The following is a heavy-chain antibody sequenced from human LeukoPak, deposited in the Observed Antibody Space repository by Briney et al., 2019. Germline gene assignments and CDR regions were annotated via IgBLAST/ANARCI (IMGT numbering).Heavy chain of an antibody. J-gene: IGHJ3*02. CDR1: GFTFSSYS. CDR2: ISSSSSYI. V-gene: IGHV3-21*01. CDR3: ARVTRYDAFDI. Sequence: NPGGSLRLSCAASGFTFSSYSMNWVRQAPGKGLEWVSSISSSSSYIYYADSVKGRFTISRDNAKNSVHLQMNSLRAEDMAVYYCARVTRYDAFDIWGQGTMVTVSS.